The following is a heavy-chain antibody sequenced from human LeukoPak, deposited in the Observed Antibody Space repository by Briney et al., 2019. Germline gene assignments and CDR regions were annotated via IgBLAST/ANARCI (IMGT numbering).Heavy chain of an antibody. CDR1: GYTFTGYY. V-gene: IGHV1-2*02. CDR2: INPNSGGT. Sequence: ASVKVSCKASGYTFTGYYMHWVRQAPGRGLEWMGCINPNSGGTNYAQKFQGRVTMTRDTSISTAYMELSRLRSDDTAVYYCARDPPLLWFGEPADYWGQGTLVTVSS. D-gene: IGHD3-10*01. CDR3: ARDPPLLWFGEPADY. J-gene: IGHJ4*02.